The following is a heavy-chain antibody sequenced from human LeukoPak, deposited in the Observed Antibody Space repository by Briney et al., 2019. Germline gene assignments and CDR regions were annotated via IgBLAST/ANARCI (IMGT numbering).Heavy chain of an antibody. CDR3: ARDCGGDCYPNHYFDY. D-gene: IGHD2-21*02. J-gene: IGHJ4*02. Sequence: GASVKVSCKASGYTFTGYYMHWVRQAPGQGLEWMGRINPNSGGTSYAQKFQGRVTMTRDTSISTAYMELSRLRSDDTAVYYCARDCGGDCYPNHYFDYWGQGTLVTVSS. CDR2: INPNSGGT. CDR1: GYTFTGYY. V-gene: IGHV1-2*06.